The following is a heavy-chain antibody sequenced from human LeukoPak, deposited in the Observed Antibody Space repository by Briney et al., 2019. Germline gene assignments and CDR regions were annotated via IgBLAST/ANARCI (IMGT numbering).Heavy chain of an antibody. Sequence: SETLSLTCAVSGGSISSSNWWSWVRQPPGKGLEWIGEIYHSGGTYYNPSLKSRVTISVDTSKNQFSLKLSSVTAADTAVYYCAGRFLEWLLDYWGQGTLVTVSS. CDR1: GGSISSSNW. J-gene: IGHJ4*02. CDR2: IYHSGGT. CDR3: AGRFLEWLLDY. V-gene: IGHV4-4*02. D-gene: IGHD3-3*01.